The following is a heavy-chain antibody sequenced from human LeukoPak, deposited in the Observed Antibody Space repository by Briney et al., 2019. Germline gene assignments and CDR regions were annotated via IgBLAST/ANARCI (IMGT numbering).Heavy chain of an antibody. CDR1: GYTFTGYY. CDR2: INPNSGGT. D-gene: IGHD2-2*01. CDR3: ARAYCSSTSCPPDRNYGMDV. V-gene: IGHV1-2*04. Sequence: ASVKVSCKASGYTFTGYYMHWVRQAPGQGLEWMGWINPNSGGTNYAQKFQGWVTVTRDTSISTAYMELSRLRSDDTAVYYCARAYCSSTSCPPDRNYGMDVWGQGTTVTVSS. J-gene: IGHJ6*02.